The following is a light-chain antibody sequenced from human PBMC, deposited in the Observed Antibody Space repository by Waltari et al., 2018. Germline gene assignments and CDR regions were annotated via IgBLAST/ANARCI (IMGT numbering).Light chain of an antibody. CDR2: NSD. CDR1: SSNIGNNY. V-gene: IGLV1-47*01. Sequence: QSVLTQPPSMSGTPGQRVTISCSGRSSNIGNNYVCSYQQLPGTAPKLLIYNSDQRPSGVPDRFSGSTSGTSASLAISGLRSEDDGDYYCAAWDDSVTGEVFGGGTRLTVL. J-gene: IGLJ3*02. CDR3: AAWDDSVTGEV.